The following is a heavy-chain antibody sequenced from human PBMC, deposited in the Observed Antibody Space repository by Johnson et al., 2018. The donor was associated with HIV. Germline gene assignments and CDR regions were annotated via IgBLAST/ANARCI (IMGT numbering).Heavy chain of an antibody. CDR1: GFTFSNAW. CDR3: VTRDPTHRPGAFDI. J-gene: IGHJ3*02. CDR2: ISSSGSTI. Sequence: QVQLVESGGGLVKPGGSLRLSCAASGFTFSNAWMSWIRQAPGKGLEWVSYISSSGSTIYYADSVKGRFTISRDNAKNSLYLQMNSLRAEDTAVYYCVTRDPTHRPGAFDIWGQGTMVTVSS. V-gene: IGHV3-11*04. D-gene: IGHD1-14*01.